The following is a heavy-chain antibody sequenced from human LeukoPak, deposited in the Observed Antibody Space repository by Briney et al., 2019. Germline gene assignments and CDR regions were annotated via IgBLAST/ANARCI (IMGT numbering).Heavy chain of an antibody. CDR2: ISSNGGST. J-gene: IGHJ6*03. Sequence: GGSLRLSCAASGFTFSSYAMHWVRQAPGKGLEYVSAISSNGGSTYYANSVKGRFTISRDNSKNTLYLQMGSLRAEDMAVYYCARGPRGVDNYYYYMDVWGKGTTVTVSS. CDR3: ARGPRGVDNYYYYMDV. V-gene: IGHV3-64*01. D-gene: IGHD2-8*01. CDR1: GFTFSSYA.